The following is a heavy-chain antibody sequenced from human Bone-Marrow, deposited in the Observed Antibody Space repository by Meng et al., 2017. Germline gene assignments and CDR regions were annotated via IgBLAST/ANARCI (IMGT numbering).Heavy chain of an antibody. V-gene: IGHV3-48*03. CDR1: GFTFSSYD. D-gene: IGHD1-26*01. CDR2: ISSSGSII. Sequence: GESLKISCTASGFTFSSYDMNWVRQAPGKGLEWVSYISSSGSIIYDADSVKGRFTISRDNAKNALYTQMNSLRAEHTAVYYCARVLGDIWGQGTMVTVSS. CDR3: ARVLGDI. J-gene: IGHJ3*02.